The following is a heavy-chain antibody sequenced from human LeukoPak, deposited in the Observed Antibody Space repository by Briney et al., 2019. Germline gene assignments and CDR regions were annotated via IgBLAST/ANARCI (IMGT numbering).Heavy chain of an antibody. D-gene: IGHD3-22*01. V-gene: IGHV3-30*18. J-gene: IGHJ4*02. CDR1: GXTFSSYG. CDR2: ISYDGSNK. CDR3: AKDQYYDSSGYYVNYFDY. Sequence: PGGSLRLSCAASGXTFSSYGMHWVRQAPGKGLEWVAVISYDGSNKYYADSVKGRFTISRDNSTNTLYLQMNSLRAEDTAVYYCAKDQYYDSSGYYVNYFDYWGQGTLVTVSS.